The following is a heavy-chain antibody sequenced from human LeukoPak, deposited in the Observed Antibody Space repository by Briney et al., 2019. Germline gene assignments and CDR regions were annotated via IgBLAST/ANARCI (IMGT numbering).Heavy chain of an antibody. D-gene: IGHD5-24*01. Sequence: PSETLSLTCTVSGDSISSSTYYWGWIRQPPGKGLEWIGSIYYSGSTYYNPSLKSRVTISVDTSKNQFSLKLSSVTAADTAVYYCASSRMGGYNPFDYWGQGTLVTVSS. CDR3: ASSRMGGYNPFDY. V-gene: IGHV4-39*07. J-gene: IGHJ4*02. CDR2: IYYSGST. CDR1: GDSISSSTYY.